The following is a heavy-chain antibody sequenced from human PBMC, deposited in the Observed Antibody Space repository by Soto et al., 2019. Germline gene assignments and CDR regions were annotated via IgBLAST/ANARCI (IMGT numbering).Heavy chain of an antibody. CDR1: GGSFSGYY. CDR3: ARGTIAVAGTHFGNFGYYYYGMDV. D-gene: IGHD6-19*01. CDR2: INHSGST. Sequence: PSETLSLTCAVYGGSFSGYYWDWIRQPPGKGLEWIGEINHSGSTNYNPSLKSRVTISVETSKNQFSLKLSSVTAADTAVYYCARGTIAVAGTHFGNFGYYYYGMDVWGQGTTVTVSS. V-gene: IGHV4-34*01. J-gene: IGHJ6*02.